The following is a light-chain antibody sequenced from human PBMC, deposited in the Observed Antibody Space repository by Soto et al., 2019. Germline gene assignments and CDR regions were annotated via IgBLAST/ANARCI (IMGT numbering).Light chain of an antibody. J-gene: IGLJ2*01. V-gene: IGLV2-23*01. Sequence: QSALTQPASVSGSPGQSSTISCTGTSSAVGSYNLVSWYQQHPGKAPKLMIYEGSKRPSGVSNRFSGSKSGNTASLTISGLKAEDEADYYCCSYAGSQVFGGGTKLTVL. CDR2: EGS. CDR3: CSYAGSQV. CDR1: SSAVGSYNL.